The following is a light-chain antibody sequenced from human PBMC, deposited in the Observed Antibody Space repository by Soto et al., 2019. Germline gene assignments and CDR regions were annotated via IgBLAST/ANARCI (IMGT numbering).Light chain of an antibody. J-gene: IGKJ1*01. V-gene: IGKV1-39*01. Sequence: DIQMTQSPSSLSASVGDRVTITCQASQDISNYLNWYQQKPGKAPKLLIYAASSLQSGVPSRFSGSGSGTDFTLTISSPQPEDFATYYCQQSYSTPRTFGQGTKVDIK. CDR2: AAS. CDR3: QQSYSTPRT. CDR1: QDISNY.